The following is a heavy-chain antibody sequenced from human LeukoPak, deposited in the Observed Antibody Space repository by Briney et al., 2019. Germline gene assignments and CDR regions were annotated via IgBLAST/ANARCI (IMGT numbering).Heavy chain of an antibody. J-gene: IGHJ4*02. CDR2: ISSNGGST. D-gene: IGHD4-23*01. CDR3: ARAFMTTVVTPMGY. CDR1: GFTFSSYA. V-gene: IGHV3-64*01. Sequence: GGSLRLSCAASGFTFSSYAMHWVRQALGKGPEYVSAISSNGGSTYYANSVKGRFTISRDNSKNTLYLQMGSLRAEDMAVYYCARAFMTTVVTPMGYWGQGTLVTVSS.